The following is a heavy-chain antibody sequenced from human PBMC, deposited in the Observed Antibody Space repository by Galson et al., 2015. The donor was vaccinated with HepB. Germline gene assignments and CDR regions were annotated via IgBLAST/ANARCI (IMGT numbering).Heavy chain of an antibody. J-gene: IGHJ4*02. CDR2: IKQDGSEK. D-gene: IGHD6-19*01. V-gene: IGHV3-7*03. CDR3: ARGPRSSGWPDFDY. Sequence: SLRLSCAASGFTFSSYWMSWVRQAPGKGLEWVANIKQDGSEKYYVDSVKGRFTISRDNAKNSLYLQMNSLRAEDTAVYYCARGPRSSGWPDFDYWGQGTLVTVSS. CDR1: GFTFSSYW.